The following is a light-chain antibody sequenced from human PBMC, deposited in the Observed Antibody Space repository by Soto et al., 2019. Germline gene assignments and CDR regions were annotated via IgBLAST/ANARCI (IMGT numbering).Light chain of an antibody. CDR3: SSFTSRFTFV. V-gene: IGLV2-14*01. J-gene: IGLJ1*01. CDR1: RSDVGAYNY. Sequence: QSALTQPASVSGSPGQSIAISCTGTRSDVGAYNYVSWYQQHPGKAPKLMISEVTNRPSGVSDRFSGSQSGNTASLTISGLQGEDEADYYCSSFTSRFTFVFGTGTKLTVL. CDR2: EVT.